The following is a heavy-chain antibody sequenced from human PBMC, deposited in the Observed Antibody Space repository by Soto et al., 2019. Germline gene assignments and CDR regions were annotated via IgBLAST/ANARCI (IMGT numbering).Heavy chain of an antibody. CDR3: AHSAGEFRGYYFDY. CDR2: IYWDDDK. Sequence: QITLKESGPTLVKPTQTLTLTCTFSGFSLSTSGVGVGWIRQPPGKALEWLALIYWDDDKRYSPSLKSRLTNHKETSKNQVVLTMTTMDPVDTATYYCAHSAGEFRGYYFDYWGQGTLVTVSS. V-gene: IGHV2-5*02. D-gene: IGHD3-10*01. CDR1: GFSLSTSGVG. J-gene: IGHJ4*02.